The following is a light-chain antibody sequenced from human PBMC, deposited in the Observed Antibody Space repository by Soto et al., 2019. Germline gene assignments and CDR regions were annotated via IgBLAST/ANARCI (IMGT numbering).Light chain of an antibody. Sequence: EIVLTQSPGTLSLSAGESATLSCRASQRVSSGYLAWYQQKPGQAPRLLIYGASSRATGILDRFIGSGSGTDFTLTISRLEPEDFALYYCQQYGYSPLTFGGGTKVEIK. V-gene: IGKV3-20*01. CDR2: GAS. CDR3: QQYGYSPLT. J-gene: IGKJ4*01. CDR1: QRVSSGY.